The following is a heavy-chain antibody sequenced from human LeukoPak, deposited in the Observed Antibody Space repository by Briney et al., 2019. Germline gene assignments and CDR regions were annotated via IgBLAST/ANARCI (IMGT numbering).Heavy chain of an antibody. CDR2: ISWNSGSI. V-gene: IGHV3-9*01. Sequence: GGSLSLSCAASGFTFDDYAMHWVRQAPGKGLEWVSGISWNSGSIGYANSVKGRFTISRDNAKNSLYLQMNSLRAEDTALYYCAKGSDYVWGSYRYRDYFDYWGQGTLVTVSS. CDR1: GFTFDDYA. J-gene: IGHJ4*02. D-gene: IGHD3-16*02. CDR3: AKGSDYVWGSYRYRDYFDY.